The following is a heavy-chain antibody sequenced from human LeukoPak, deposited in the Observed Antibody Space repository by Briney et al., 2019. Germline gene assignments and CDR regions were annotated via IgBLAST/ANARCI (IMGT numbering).Heavy chain of an antibody. D-gene: IGHD3-10*01. CDR1: GYSISSGYY. CDR3: ARVYYGSGSYYPDY. CDR2: IYHRGST. J-gene: IGHJ4*02. Sequence: PSQTLSLTCTVSGYSISSGYYWGCIRQPPGKGLEWIGSIYHRGSTYYNPSLKSRVTISVDTSKNQFSLKLSSVTAADTAVYYCARVYYGSGSYYPDYWGQGTLVTVSS. V-gene: IGHV4-38-2*02.